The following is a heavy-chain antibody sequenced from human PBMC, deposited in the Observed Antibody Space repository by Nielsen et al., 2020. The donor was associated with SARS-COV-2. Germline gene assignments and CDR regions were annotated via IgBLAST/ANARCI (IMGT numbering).Heavy chain of an antibody. V-gene: IGHV4-31*03. CDR2: IYYSGST. J-gene: IGHJ3*02. CDR1: GGSISSGGYY. Sequence: SETLSLTCTVSGGSISSGGYYWSWIRQHPGKGLEWIGYIYYSGSTYYNPSLKSRVTISVDTSKNQFSLKLSSVTAADTAVYYCARGFDGKNAFDIWGQGTMVTVSS. CDR3: ARGFDGKNAFDI.